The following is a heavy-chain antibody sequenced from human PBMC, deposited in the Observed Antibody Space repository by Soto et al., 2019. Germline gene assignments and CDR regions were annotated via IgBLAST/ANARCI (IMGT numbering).Heavy chain of an antibody. V-gene: IGHV1-24*01. D-gene: IGHD6-19*01. CDR2: FDPEDGET. J-gene: IGHJ4*02. CDR1: GYTLTELS. Sequence: VKSSCKVSGYTLTELSMHWVRQAPGKGLEWMGGFDPEDGETIYAQKFQGRVTMTEDTSTDTAYMELSSLRSEDTAVYYCATGRERLSPVDYWGQGSLVAVS. CDR3: ATGRERLSPVDY.